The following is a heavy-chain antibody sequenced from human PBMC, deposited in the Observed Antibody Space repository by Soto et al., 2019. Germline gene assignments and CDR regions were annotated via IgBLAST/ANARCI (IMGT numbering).Heavy chain of an antibody. D-gene: IGHD6-6*01. CDR2: ISTSGSVI. V-gene: IGHV3-21*01. CDR3: VKDRSSNWFDT. CDR1: GLPFSSSI. J-gene: IGHJ5*02. Sequence: GGSLRLSCAASGLPFSSSIMNWVRQAPGKGLEWVASISTSGSVIYYADSVKGRFTISRDNAENSVHLQMNSLRDEDTALYYCVKDRSSNWFDTWGQGTWVTVSS.